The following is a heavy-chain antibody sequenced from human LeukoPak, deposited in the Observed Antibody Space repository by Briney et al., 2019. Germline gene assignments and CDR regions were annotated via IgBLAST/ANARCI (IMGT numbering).Heavy chain of an antibody. Sequence: PGGSLRLSCAASGFTFSSYEMHWVRQAPGKGLEWVSYISNSGSTLYYADSVKGRFTISRDNAKNSLYLQMNSLRAEDTAVYYCARRRGGYSHFDYWGQGTLVTVSS. D-gene: IGHD5-24*01. J-gene: IGHJ4*02. CDR2: ISNSGSTL. CDR1: GFTFSSYE. CDR3: ARRRGGYSHFDY. V-gene: IGHV3-48*03.